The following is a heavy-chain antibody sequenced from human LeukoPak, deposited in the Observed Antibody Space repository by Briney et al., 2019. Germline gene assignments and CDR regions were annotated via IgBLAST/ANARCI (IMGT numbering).Heavy chain of an antibody. CDR1: GYTLTGYY. V-gene: IGHV1-2*02. CDR2: INPNSGGT. CDR3: AREAGYCSGGSCQGYFDY. Sequence: ASVKVSCKASGYTLTGYYMHWVRQAPGQGLEWMGWINPNSGGTNYAQKFQGRVTMTRDTSISTAYMELSRLRSGDTAVYYCAREAGYCSGGSCQGYFDYWGQGTLVTVSS. D-gene: IGHD2-15*01. J-gene: IGHJ4*02.